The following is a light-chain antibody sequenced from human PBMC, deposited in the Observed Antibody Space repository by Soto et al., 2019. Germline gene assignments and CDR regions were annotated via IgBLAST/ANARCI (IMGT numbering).Light chain of an antibody. CDR2: AAS. Sequence: DIVMTQSPATLSVSPGDRVTLSCRASQSVSSNSAWYQQKPGQAPRLLIYAASTMATGIPARFSGSGSETEFTLTISSLQSEDFAVYYCQQYNTWPFTFGGGTKVEIK. J-gene: IGKJ4*01. V-gene: IGKV3-15*01. CDR1: QSVSSN. CDR3: QQYNTWPFT.